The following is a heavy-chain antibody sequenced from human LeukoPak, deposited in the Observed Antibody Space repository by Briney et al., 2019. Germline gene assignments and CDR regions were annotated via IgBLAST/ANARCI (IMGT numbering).Heavy chain of an antibody. CDR1: GFTFSSYS. D-gene: IGHD1-26*01. V-gene: IGHV3-53*01. Sequence: GGSLRLSCAASGFTFSSYSMNWVRQAPGMGLEWVSTIYSDGNTYYPDSVKGRFTISRDGSKNTLYLQLNSLRTEDTAIYYCVREREGSNSEHWGQGTLVTVSS. CDR3: VREREGSNSEH. J-gene: IGHJ1*01. CDR2: IYSDGNT.